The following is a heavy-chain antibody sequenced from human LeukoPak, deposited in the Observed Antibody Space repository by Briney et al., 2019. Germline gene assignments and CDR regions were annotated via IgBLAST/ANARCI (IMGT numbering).Heavy chain of an antibody. D-gene: IGHD7-27*01. V-gene: IGHV1-46*01. J-gene: IGHJ4*02. CDR3: ARDLPLTGLDY. CDR2: INPSGGST. Sequence: PGGSLRLSCAASGFTFSSYNMHWVRQAPGQGLEWMGIINPSGGSTSYAQKFQGRVTMTRDTSTSTVYMELSSLRSEDTAVYYCARDLPLTGLDYWGQGTLVTVSS. CDR1: GFTFSSYN.